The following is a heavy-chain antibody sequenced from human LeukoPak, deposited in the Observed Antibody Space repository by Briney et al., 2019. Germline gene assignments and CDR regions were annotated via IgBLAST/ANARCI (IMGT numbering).Heavy chain of an antibody. J-gene: IGHJ4*02. CDR3: ARGRSRITIFGVVITNKGFDY. CDR2: INHTGST. V-gene: IGHV4-34*01. CDR1: GGSFSGYY. Sequence: SETLSLTCAVYGGSFSGYYWSWIRQPPGKGLEWIGEINHTGSTNYNPSLKSPVNVSVDTSKNQFSLKLSSVTAADTAVYYCARGRSRITIFGVVITNKGFDYWGQGTLVTVSS. D-gene: IGHD3-3*01.